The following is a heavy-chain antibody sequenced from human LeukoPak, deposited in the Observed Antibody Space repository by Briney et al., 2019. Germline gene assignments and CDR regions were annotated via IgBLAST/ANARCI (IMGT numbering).Heavy chain of an antibody. J-gene: IGHJ5*02. CDR1: GYSFTNYW. CDR3: ARLRNYGGGFGCFDP. Sequence: GESLKISCQASGYSFTNYWIVWVRQVPGKGLEWMGIIYPGDSDTRYNPSFQGQVTISADKSISTAYLQWSSLKASDTALYYCARLRNYGGGFGCFDPRGQGTLVTVSS. V-gene: IGHV5-51*01. D-gene: IGHD4-23*01. CDR2: IYPGDSDT.